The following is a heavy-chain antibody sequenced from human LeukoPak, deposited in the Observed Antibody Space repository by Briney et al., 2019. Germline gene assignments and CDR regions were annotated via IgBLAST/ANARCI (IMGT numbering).Heavy chain of an antibody. D-gene: IGHD3-22*01. CDR2: IYYSGST. CDR3: ARLYDSSGYYSLYFDY. J-gene: IGHJ4*02. CDR1: GGSISSSSYY. Sequence: SETLSLTCTVSGGSISSSSYYWGWIRQPPGKGLEWIGSIYYSGSTYYNPPLKSRVTISVDTSKNQFSLKLSSVTAADTAVYYCARLYDSSGYYSLYFDYWGQGTLVTVSS. V-gene: IGHV4-39*01.